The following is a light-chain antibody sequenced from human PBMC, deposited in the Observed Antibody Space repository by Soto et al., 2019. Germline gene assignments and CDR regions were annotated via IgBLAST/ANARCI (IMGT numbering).Light chain of an antibody. J-gene: IGKJ1*01. Sequence: DIQMTQSPSILSASVGDRVTITCWASQTISSTLAWYQQKPGKAPKLLIYDASSLESGVPSRFSGSKSGTEFTLTISSLQPDDFATYYCQQCGGSWAFGQGTKVEIK. CDR3: QQCGGSWA. CDR2: DAS. V-gene: IGKV1-5*01. CDR1: QTISST.